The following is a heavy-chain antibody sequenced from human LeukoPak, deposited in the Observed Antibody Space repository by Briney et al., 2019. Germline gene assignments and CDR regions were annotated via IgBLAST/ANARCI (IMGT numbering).Heavy chain of an antibody. D-gene: IGHD3-22*01. Sequence: SVKVSCKASGGTFSSYAISWVRQAPGQGLEWMRGIIPIFGTANYAQKFQGRVTITTDESTSTAYMELSSLRSEDTAVYYCARDEYYYDSSGYSVWFDPWGQGTLVTVSS. CDR3: ARDEYYYDSSGYSVWFDP. J-gene: IGHJ5*02. CDR1: GGTFSSYA. CDR2: IIPIFGTA. V-gene: IGHV1-69*05.